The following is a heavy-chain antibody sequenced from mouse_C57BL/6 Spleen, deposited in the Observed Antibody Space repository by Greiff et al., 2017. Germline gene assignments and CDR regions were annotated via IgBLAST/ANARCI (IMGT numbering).Heavy chain of an antibody. Sequence: EVKLMESGGGLVKPGGSLKLSCAASGFTFSDYGMHWVRQAPEKGLEWVAYISSGSSTIYYADTVKGRFTISRDNAKNTLFLQMTSLRSEDTAMYYCAREGPRSWFAYWGQGTLVTVSA. CDR3: AREGPRSWFAY. CDR2: ISSGSSTI. V-gene: IGHV5-17*01. J-gene: IGHJ3*01. CDR1: GFTFSDYG.